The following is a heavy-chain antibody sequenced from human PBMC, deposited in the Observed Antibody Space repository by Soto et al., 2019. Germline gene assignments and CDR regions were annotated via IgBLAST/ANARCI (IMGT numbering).Heavy chain of an antibody. CDR3: ARDRIAVAGSGGWFDP. V-gene: IGHV3-30-3*01. D-gene: IGHD6-19*01. CDR2: ISYDGSNK. Sequence: QVQLVESGGGVVQPGRSLRLSCAASGFTFSSYAMHWVRQAPGKGLEWVAVISYDGSNKYYADSVKGRFTISRDNSKNPLYLQMNSLRAEDTAVYYCARDRIAVAGSGGWFDPWGQGTLVTVSS. CDR1: GFTFSSYA. J-gene: IGHJ5*02.